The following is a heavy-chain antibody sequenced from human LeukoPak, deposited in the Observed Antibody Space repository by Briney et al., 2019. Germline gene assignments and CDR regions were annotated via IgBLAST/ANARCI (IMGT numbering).Heavy chain of an antibody. V-gene: IGHV4-34*01. D-gene: IGHD2-2*01. Sequence: QTSETLSLTCAVYGGSFSGYYWSWIRQPPGKGLEWIGEINHSGSTNYNPSLKSRVTISVDTSKNQFSLKLSSVTAADTAVYYCARGRHYSNLFFQHWGQGTLVTVSS. J-gene: IGHJ1*01. CDR3: ARGRHYSNLFFQH. CDR2: INHSGST. CDR1: GGSFSGYY.